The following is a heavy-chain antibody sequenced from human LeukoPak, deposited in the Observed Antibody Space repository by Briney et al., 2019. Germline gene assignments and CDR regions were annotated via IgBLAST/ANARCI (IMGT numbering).Heavy chain of an antibody. D-gene: IGHD2-15*01. CDR3: ARDGDCSGGSCHTSNWFDP. V-gene: IGHV4-39*07. CDR1: GGSISSSSYY. Sequence: SETLSLTCTVSGGSISSSSYYWGWIRQPPGKGLEWIGSIYYSGSTYYNPSLKSRVTISVDTSKNQFSVKLSSVTAADTAVYYCARDGDCSGGSCHTSNWFDPWGQGTLVTVSS. CDR2: IYYSGST. J-gene: IGHJ5*02.